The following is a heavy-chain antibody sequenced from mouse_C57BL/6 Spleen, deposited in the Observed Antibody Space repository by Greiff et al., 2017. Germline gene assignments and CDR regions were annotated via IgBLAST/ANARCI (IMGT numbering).Heavy chain of an antibody. Sequence: EVNVVESGGGLVKPGGSLKLSCAASGFTFSSYAMSWVRQTPEKRLEWVATISDGGSYTYYPDNVKGRFTISRDNAKNNLYLQMSHLKSEDTAMYYCARGLTTVGAMDYWGQGTSVTVSS. V-gene: IGHV5-4*03. CDR1: GFTFSSYA. CDR3: ARGLTTVGAMDY. D-gene: IGHD1-1*01. J-gene: IGHJ4*01. CDR2: ISDGGSYT.